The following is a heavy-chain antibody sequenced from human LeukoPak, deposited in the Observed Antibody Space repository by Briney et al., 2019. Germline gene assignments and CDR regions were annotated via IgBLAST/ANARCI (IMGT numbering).Heavy chain of an antibody. CDR1: GGSISSYY. V-gene: IGHV4-59*08. CDR3: ARHPTYYYDSSGYPTRAFDI. J-gene: IGHJ3*02. CDR2: IYYSGST. D-gene: IGHD3-22*01. Sequence: SETLSLTCTVSGGSISSYYWSWIRQPPGKGLEWIDYIYYSGSTNYNPSLKSRVTISVDTSNNQVSLKLSSVTAADTAVYYCARHPTYYYDSSGYPTRAFDIWGQGTMVTVSS.